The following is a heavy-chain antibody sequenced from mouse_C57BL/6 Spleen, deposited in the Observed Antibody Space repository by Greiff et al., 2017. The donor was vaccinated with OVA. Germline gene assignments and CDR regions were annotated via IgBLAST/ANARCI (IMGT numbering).Heavy chain of an antibody. CDR2: IHPNSGST. CDR1: GYTFTSYW. CDR3: AGGYDDGGTHAMDY. V-gene: IGHV1-64*01. J-gene: IGHJ4*01. D-gene: IGHD2-2*01. Sequence: VQLQQPGAELVKPGASVKLSCKASGYTFTSYWMHWVKQRPGQGLEWIGMIHPNSGSTNYNEKFKSKATLTVDKSSSTAYMQLSSLTSEDSAVYYCAGGYDDGGTHAMDYWGQGTSVTVSS.